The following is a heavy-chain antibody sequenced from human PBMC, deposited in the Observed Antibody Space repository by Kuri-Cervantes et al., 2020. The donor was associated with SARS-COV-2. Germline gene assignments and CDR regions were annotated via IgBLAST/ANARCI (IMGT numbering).Heavy chain of an antibody. CDR1: GGFSSSNF. J-gene: IGHJ4*02. D-gene: IGHD1-26*01. CDR3: ARVWRSSGSYYFDY. CDR2: IYSSGSA. V-gene: IGHV4-4*07. Sequence: SETLSLTCTVSGGFSSSNFWSWIRQPAGKGLEWIGRIYSSGSANYNPSLKSRVTISVDTSKNQFSLKLSSVTAADTAVYYCARVWRSSGSYYFDYWGQGTLVTVSS.